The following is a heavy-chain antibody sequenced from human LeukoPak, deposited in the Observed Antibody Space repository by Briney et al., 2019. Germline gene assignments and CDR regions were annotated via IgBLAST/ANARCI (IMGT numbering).Heavy chain of an antibody. J-gene: IGHJ5*02. D-gene: IGHD1-1*01. V-gene: IGHV3-23*01. CDR2: IGAGGVNT. Sequence: GGSLRLSCVASGFTFSTYTMNWIRQAPGKGLEWVSAIGAGGVNTYYADSVKGRFTISRDNSKNRLYLQMNNLRAEDTAVYYCAKDIQANWFDPWGQGTLVTVSS. CDR1: GFTFSTYT. CDR3: AKDIQANWFDP.